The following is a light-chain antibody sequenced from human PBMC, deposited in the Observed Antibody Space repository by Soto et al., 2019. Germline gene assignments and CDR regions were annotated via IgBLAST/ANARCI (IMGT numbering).Light chain of an antibody. J-gene: IGKJ1*01. Sequence: EIVLTQSPGTLSLSPGERATLSCRASQSVSNNYLAWYQQRPGQAPRLLIYGASSRATGIPDRFSGSGSGTDFTLTISRLEPGDFAVYYCLQYGGSPRTFGQGTKVEIK. CDR1: QSVSNNY. CDR2: GAS. CDR3: LQYGGSPRT. V-gene: IGKV3-20*01.